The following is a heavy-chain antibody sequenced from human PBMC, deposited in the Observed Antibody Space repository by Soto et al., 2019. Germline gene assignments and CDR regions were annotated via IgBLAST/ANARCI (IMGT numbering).Heavy chain of an antibody. CDR3: ARLSPYYYDSSGPRGGMDV. CDR1: GGSISSSSYY. V-gene: IGHV4-39*01. D-gene: IGHD3-22*01. J-gene: IGHJ6*02. Sequence: SETLSLTCTVSGGSISSSSYYWGWFRQPPGKGLEWIGSIYYSGSTYYNPSLKSRVTISVDTSKNQFSLKLSSVTAADTAVYYCARLSPYYYDSSGPRGGMDVWGQGTTVTVSS. CDR2: IYYSGST.